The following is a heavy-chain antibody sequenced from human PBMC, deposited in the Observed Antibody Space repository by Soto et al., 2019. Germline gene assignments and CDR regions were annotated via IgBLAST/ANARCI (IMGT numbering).Heavy chain of an antibody. D-gene: IGHD3-16*01. Sequence: QVQLVQSGAEVKKPGSSVKVSCKASGGTFSSYAISWVRQAPGQGLEWMGGIIPIFGTANYAQKFQGRVKITADESTSTAYMELSSLRSEDTAVYYCARELGEEEWGGNWFDPWGQGTLVTVSS. CDR1: GGTFSSYA. J-gene: IGHJ5*02. V-gene: IGHV1-69*01. CDR3: ARELGEEEWGGNWFDP. CDR2: IIPIFGTA.